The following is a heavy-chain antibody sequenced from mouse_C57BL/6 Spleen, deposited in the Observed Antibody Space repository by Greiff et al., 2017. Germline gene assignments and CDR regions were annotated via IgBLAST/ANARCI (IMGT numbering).Heavy chain of an antibody. CDR3: AREAGTFDY. CDR2: ISDGGSYT. D-gene: IGHD4-1*01. V-gene: IGHV5-4*01. Sequence: EVKLEESGGGLVKPGGSLKLSCAASGFTFSSYAMSWVRQTPEKRLEWVATISDGGSYTYYPDYVKGRFTISRDNAKNNLYLQMSHLKSEDTAMYYCAREAGTFDYWGQGTTLTVSS. CDR1: GFTFSSYA. J-gene: IGHJ2*01.